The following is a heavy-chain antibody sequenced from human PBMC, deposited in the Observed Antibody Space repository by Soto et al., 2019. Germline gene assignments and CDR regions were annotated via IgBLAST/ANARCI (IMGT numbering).Heavy chain of an antibody. Sequence: GGSLRLSCAASGFTVSSNYMTWVRQAPGKGLEWVSVIYRDGYTYYADSVKGRFTISRDNSKNTLYLQMNTLRAEDTAVYYCGRIFDSGHSPFDYWGQGTLVTVSS. CDR1: GFTVSSNY. D-gene: IGHD3-10*01. CDR3: GRIFDSGHSPFDY. J-gene: IGHJ4*02. CDR2: IYRDGYT. V-gene: IGHV3-53*05.